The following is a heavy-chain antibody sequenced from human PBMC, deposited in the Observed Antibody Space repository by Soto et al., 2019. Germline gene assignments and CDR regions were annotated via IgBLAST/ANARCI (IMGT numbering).Heavy chain of an antibody. Sequence: QAQLQESGPGLVKPSETLSLTCTVPGGSISSYYWSWIRQPPGKGLEWIGNIYYSGSTNYNPSLKSRVTISVDTSKTQFSLNLSSVTAADTAVYYCARFNCYFDLWGRGTLVTVSS. CDR2: IYYSGST. V-gene: IGHV4-59*08. CDR1: GGSISSYY. CDR3: ARFNCYFDL. J-gene: IGHJ2*01.